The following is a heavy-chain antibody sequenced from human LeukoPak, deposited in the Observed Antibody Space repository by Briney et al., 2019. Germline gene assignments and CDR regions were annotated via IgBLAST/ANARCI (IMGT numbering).Heavy chain of an antibody. D-gene: IGHD2-15*01. CDR1: GFTFSNYA. CDR2: ITTRVTST. CDR3: AKAPAASSTRVRCYHFDS. Sequence: GGSLRLSCAASGFTFSNYAMNWVRRTPGKGLEWVSSITTRVTSTYYADSVRGRFTIPRDNSQNTLDLQMNSLRPEDSAIYYCAKAPAASSTRVRCYHFDSWGQGTLVTVSS. V-gene: IGHV3-23*01. J-gene: IGHJ4*02.